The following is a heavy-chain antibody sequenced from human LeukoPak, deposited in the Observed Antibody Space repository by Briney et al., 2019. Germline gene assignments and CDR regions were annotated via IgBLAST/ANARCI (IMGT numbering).Heavy chain of an antibody. V-gene: IGHV3-74*01. D-gene: IGHD3-3*01. Sequence: PGGSLRLSCAASGFTFSSYWVHWVRQAPGKGLVWVSHVNSDGSGTSYADSVKGRFTISRDNAKNSLYLQMNSLRAEDTAVYYCARCGLYYDSWSGYYNYYYYMDVWGKGTTVTVSS. CDR1: GFTFSSYW. J-gene: IGHJ6*03. CDR2: VNSDGSGT. CDR3: ARCGLYYDSWSGYYNYYYYMDV.